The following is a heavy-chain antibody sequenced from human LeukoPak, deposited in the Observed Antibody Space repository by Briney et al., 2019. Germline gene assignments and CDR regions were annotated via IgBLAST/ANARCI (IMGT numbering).Heavy chain of an antibody. CDR3: AREFGMTTFGY. Sequence: PGGSLRLSCEASGFTFSDYYLGWIRQAPGKGLEWISYISGSSSHINYADSVKGRFTISRDNAKKSVYLQMDSLRVEDTAVYYCAREFGMTTFGYWGQGTLVTVSS. CDR1: GFTFSDYY. V-gene: IGHV3-11*06. J-gene: IGHJ4*02. CDR2: ISGSSSHI. D-gene: IGHD3-16*01.